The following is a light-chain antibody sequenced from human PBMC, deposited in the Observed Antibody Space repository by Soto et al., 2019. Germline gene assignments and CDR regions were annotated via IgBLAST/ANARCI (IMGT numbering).Light chain of an antibody. CDR3: CPYADSTTAVL. J-gene: IGLJ2*01. CDR1: HSDVGAYNY. Sequence: QSALTQPHSVSGSPGQSVAISCTGTHSDVGAYNYVSWYQHHPGNAPKLIIYDLNKRPSGVPDRFSASKSGNTATLSISGLHLDDEADYYCCPYADSTTAVLFGGGTQLTVL. CDR2: DLN. V-gene: IGLV2-11*01.